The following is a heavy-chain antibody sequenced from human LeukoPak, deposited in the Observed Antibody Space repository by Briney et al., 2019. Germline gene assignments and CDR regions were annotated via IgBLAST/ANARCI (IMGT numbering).Heavy chain of an antibody. Sequence: ASVKVSCKASGGTFSSYAISWVRQAPGQGLEWMGGIIPILGIANYAQKFQGRVTITADKSTSTAYMELSSLRSEDTAVYYCARDPHLDSGYDLPDYWGQGTLVTVSS. V-gene: IGHV1-69*10. CDR3: ARDPHLDSGYDLPDY. J-gene: IGHJ4*02. CDR2: IIPILGIA. D-gene: IGHD5-12*01. CDR1: GGTFSSYA.